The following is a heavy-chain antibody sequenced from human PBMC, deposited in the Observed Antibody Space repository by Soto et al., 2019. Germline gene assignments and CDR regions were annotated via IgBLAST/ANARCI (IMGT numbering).Heavy chain of an antibody. V-gene: IGHV3-23*01. Sequence: EVQLLESGGGLVQPGGSLRLSCAASGFTFNSFGMSWVRQAPGKGLKWVSSISGSGANSYYADSVKGRFTISRGISTNTLYLQMNSLRAAATAVYYCAKNGGMFASGWFDSWGQGTLVTVSS. CDR2: ISGSGANS. J-gene: IGHJ5*01. D-gene: IGHD6-19*01. CDR3: AKNGGMFASGWFDS. CDR1: GFTFNSFG.